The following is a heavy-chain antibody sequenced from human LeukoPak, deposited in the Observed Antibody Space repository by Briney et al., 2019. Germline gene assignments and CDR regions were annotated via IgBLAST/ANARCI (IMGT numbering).Heavy chain of an antibody. Sequence: ASVKVSCKTSGYSFINYGISWVRQAPGQGLEWMGWISVYNGNTKSAQRVQGRITMTTDTSTSTAYMELRSLRSDDTAVYYCARGRRFDPWGQGTLVTVSS. J-gene: IGHJ5*02. CDR2: ISVYNGNT. CDR1: GYSFINYG. V-gene: IGHV1-18*01. CDR3: ARGRRFDP.